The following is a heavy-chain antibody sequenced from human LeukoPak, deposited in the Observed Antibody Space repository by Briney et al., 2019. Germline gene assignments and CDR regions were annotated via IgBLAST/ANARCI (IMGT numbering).Heavy chain of an antibody. CDR2: IIPIFGTA. J-gene: IGHJ4*02. CDR1: GGTFSSYA. CDR3: ARAVSVSPDFDY. V-gene: IGHV1-69*13. Sequence: SVKVSCKASGGTFSSYAISWVRQAPGQGLEWMGGIIPIFGTANYAQKFQGRVTIAADESTSTAYMELSSLRSEDTAVYYCARAVSVSPDFDYWGQGTLVTVSS.